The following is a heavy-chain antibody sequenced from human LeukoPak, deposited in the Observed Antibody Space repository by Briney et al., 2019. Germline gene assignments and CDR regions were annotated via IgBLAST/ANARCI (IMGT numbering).Heavy chain of an antibody. CDR2: ISAYNGNT. D-gene: IGHD3-22*01. V-gene: IGHV1-18*01. Sequence: ASVKVSCKASGYTFTSYAMHWVRQAPGQRLEWMGWISAYNGNTNYAQKLQGRVTMTTDTSTSTAYMELRSLRSDDTAVYYCARVHYDSSGYPFDYWGQGTLVTVSS. CDR1: GYTFTSYA. CDR3: ARVHYDSSGYPFDY. J-gene: IGHJ4*02.